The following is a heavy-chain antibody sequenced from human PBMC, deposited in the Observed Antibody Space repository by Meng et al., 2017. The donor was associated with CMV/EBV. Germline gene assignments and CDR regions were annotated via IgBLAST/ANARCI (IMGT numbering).Heavy chain of an antibody. V-gene: IGHV3-7*01. CDR1: GFTFSSYW. J-gene: IGHJ4*02. D-gene: IGHD1-1*01. CDR3: AREQDWNDAVFDY. CDR2: IKQDGSEK. Sequence: GGSLRLSCAVSGFTFSSYWMSWVRQAPGKGLEWVANIKQDGSEKYYVDSVKGRFTISRDNAKNTLYLQMNSLRAEDTAVYYCAREQDWNDAVFDYWGQGTMVTVSS.